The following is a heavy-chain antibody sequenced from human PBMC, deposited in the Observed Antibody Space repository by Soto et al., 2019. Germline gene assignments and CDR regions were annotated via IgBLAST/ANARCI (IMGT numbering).Heavy chain of an antibody. CDR1: GGSFSCYY. D-gene: IGHD6-6*01. Sequence: PSETLSLTCAVYGGSFSCYYWSWIRQPPGKGLEWIGEINHSGSTNYNPSLKSRVTISVDTSKNQFSLKLSSVTAADTAVYYCARVDEYSSSSSHLDYWDQGTLVTVS. V-gene: IGHV4-34*01. CDR2: INHSGST. CDR3: ARVDEYSSSSSHLDY. J-gene: IGHJ4*02.